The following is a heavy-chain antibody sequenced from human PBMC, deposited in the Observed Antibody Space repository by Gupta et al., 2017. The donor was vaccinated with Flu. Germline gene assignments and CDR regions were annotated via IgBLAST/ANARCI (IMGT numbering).Heavy chain of an antibody. CDR2: VTGSGTNT. CDR3: AKGANYDIVAANYGFDQ. V-gene: IGHV3-23*01. D-gene: IGHD3-22*01. J-gene: IGHJ4*02. Sequence: GNGREWVSGVTGSGTNTYYADYVKGRFTISRDNLRSTIDLQRDSLKAEDAAVYYCAKGANYDIVAANYGFDQWGQGTPVTVSS.